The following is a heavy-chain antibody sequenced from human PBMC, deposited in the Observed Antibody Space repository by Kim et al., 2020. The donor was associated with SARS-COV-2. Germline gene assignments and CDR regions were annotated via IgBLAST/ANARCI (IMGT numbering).Heavy chain of an antibody. CDR2: ISSSGSTI. Sequence: GGSLRLSCAASGFTFSSYEMNWVRQAPGKGLEWVSYISSSGSTIYYADSVKGRFTISRDNAKNSLYLQMNSLRAEAPAVYYCASPGIAAAGTTDDYYYYYGMGVGGQGATVTVSS. J-gene: IGHJ6*02. V-gene: IGHV3-48*03. CDR1: GFTFSSYE. D-gene: IGHD6-13*01. CDR3: ASPGIAAAGTTDDYYYYYGMGV.